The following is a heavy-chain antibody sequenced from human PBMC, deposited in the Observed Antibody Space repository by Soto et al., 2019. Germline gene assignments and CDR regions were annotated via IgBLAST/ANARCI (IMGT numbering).Heavy chain of an antibody. CDR1: GYTFTSYD. D-gene: IGHD5-18*01. CDR3: ARGVYSYLGGGYYMDV. Sequence: ASVKVSCKASGYTFTSYDINWVRQATGQGLEWMGWMNPNSGNTGYAQKFQGRVTMTRNTSISTAYMELNSLRSEDTAVYYCARGVYSYLGGGYYMDVWGKGTTVTVSS. CDR2: MNPNSGNT. V-gene: IGHV1-8*01. J-gene: IGHJ6*03.